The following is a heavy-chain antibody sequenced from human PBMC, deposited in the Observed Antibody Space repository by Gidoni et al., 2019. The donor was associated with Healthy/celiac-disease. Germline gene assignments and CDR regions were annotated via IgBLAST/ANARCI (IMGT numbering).Heavy chain of an antibody. CDR3: AKDERAYYYYGMDV. Sequence: EVLLLASGGGLVQPGGSLRLSFAASGFTFISYAMSWVRQAPGKGLEWVSAISGSGGSTYYADSVKGRFTISRDNSKNTLYLQMNSLRAEDTAVYYCAKDERAYYYYGMDVWGQGTTVTVSS. CDR2: ISGSGGST. J-gene: IGHJ6*02. CDR1: GFTFISYA. V-gene: IGHV3-23*01.